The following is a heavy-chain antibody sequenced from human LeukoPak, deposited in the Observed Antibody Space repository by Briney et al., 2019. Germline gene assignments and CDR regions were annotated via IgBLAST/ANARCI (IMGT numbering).Heavy chain of an antibody. CDR3: ARGWYGAPVTFDY. Sequence: ETLSLTCTVSGDSISSRSSYWGWIRQPPGKGLEWVSAISASGATTYYADSVKGRFIISRDNSKNTLSLRMNGLRVEDTAVYYCARGWYGAPVTFDYWGQGTLVTVSS. D-gene: IGHD6-13*01. J-gene: IGHJ4*02. CDR1: GDSISSRSSY. CDR2: ISASGATT. V-gene: IGHV3-23*01.